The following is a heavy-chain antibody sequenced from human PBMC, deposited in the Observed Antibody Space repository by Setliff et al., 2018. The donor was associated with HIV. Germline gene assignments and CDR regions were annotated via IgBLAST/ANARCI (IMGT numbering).Heavy chain of an antibody. V-gene: IGHV4-34*01. J-gene: IGHJ4*02. CDR3: AKSPGFTGYGGSG. Sequence: PSETLSLTCAVYGASFSDYSWSWIRQPPGKGLGWIGEINHSGSTNYNPSLKTRVTISVDTSKNQFSLKLTSVTAADAAVYYCAKSPGFTGYGGSGWGQGTLVTVS. CDR1: GASFSDYS. D-gene: IGHD5-12*01. CDR2: INHSGST.